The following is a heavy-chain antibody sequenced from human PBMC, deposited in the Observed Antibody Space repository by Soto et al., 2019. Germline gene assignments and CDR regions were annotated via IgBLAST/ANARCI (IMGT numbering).Heavy chain of an antibody. Sequence: QVQLVQSGAEVKKPGASVKVSCKASGYTFTSYAMHWVRQAPGQRLEWMGWINAGNGNTKYSQKFQGRVTITRDTSASPAYRVASSLTSEAMAVYYCARVTATSDAWGPGATVTVS. V-gene: IGHV1-3*01. D-gene: IGHD2-21*02. CDR3: ARVTATSDA. J-gene: IGHJ6*02. CDR2: INAGNGNT. CDR1: GYTFTSYA.